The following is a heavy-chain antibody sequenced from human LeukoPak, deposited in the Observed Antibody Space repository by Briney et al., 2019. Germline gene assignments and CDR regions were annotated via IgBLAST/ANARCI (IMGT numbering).Heavy chain of an antibody. CDR3: TGGSGWYSPDY. Sequence: GGSLRLSCAASGFTFSDSAMNWVRQASGKGLEGVGHIRGKTNSYATAYAASVRGRFTISRDDSKDTAYLQMNSLKTEDTAVYYCTGGSGWYSPDYWGQGTLVTVSS. CDR2: IRGKTNSYAT. V-gene: IGHV3-73*01. CDR1: GFTFSDSA. D-gene: IGHD6-19*01. J-gene: IGHJ4*02.